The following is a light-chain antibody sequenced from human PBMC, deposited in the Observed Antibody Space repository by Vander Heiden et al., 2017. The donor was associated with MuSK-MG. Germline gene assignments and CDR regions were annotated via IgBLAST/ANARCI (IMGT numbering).Light chain of an antibody. CDR2: AAS. V-gene: IGKV1-39*01. J-gene: IGKJ3*01. CDR3: QQNDDTPFT. CDR1: QSISTY. Sequence: DIQMTQSPSSLSASVGDKVTITCRASQSISTYLNWYQQKPGKAPMLLIYAASSLQSGVLSRFSGGGSGTDFTLTISRLQPEDFATYYCQQNDDTPFTFGHRTKVDIK.